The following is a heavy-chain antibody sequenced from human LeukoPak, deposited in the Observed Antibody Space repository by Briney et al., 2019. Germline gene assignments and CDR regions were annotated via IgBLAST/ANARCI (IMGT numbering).Heavy chain of an antibody. Sequence: GGSLRLSCAASGFTFSTYAMTWVRHAPGRGREWGSLISVTGGSTYYADSVKGRYTLSRDTSKNTLYLRMDSLRAEDTAVYYCAKDRHPVATTPIYFDYWGQGTLVTVSS. V-gene: IGHV3-23*01. D-gene: IGHD5-12*01. CDR3: AKDRHPVATTPIYFDY. CDR1: GFTFSTYA. CDR2: ISVTGGST. J-gene: IGHJ4*02.